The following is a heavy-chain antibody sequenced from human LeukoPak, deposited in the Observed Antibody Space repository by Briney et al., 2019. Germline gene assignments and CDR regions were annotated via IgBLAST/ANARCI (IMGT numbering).Heavy chain of an antibody. CDR1: GYTFTSYD. J-gene: IGHJ4*02. D-gene: IGHD6-13*01. Sequence: ASVKVSSKASGYTFTSYDINWVRQATGQGLEWMGWMNPNSGNTGYAQKFQGRVTMTRNTSISTAYMELSSLRSEDTAVYYCAREARSSSWHDFDYWGQGTLVTVSS. CDR3: AREARSSSWHDFDY. V-gene: IGHV1-8*01. CDR2: MNPNSGNT.